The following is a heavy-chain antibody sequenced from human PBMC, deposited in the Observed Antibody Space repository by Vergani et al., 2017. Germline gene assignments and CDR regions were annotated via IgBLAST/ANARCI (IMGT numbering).Heavy chain of an antibody. D-gene: IGHD4-17*01. J-gene: IGHJ4*02. CDR3: AKDRYGDYVSFLDY. CDR2: IYYSGST. CDR1: GGSISSYY. Sequence: QVQLQESGPGLVKPSETLSLTCTVSGGSISSYYWSWIRQPPGKGLEWIGYIYYSGSTNYNPSLKSRVTISVDTSKNQFSLKLSSVTAADTALYFCAKDRYGDYVSFLDYWGQGTLVTVSS. V-gene: IGHV4-59*01.